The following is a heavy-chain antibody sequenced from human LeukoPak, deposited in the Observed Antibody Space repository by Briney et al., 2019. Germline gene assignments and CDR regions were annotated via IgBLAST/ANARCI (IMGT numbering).Heavy chain of an antibody. J-gene: IGHJ4*02. Sequence: GGSLRLSCAASGFTFSSYAMSWVRQAPGKGLEWVSSISSSSRYTFYVDSVKGRFTISRDNAKNSLYLQMNSLRVGDTAVYYCARDEARGYDFRPQDHWGQGTLVSVSS. D-gene: IGHD3-3*01. CDR2: ISSSSRYT. CDR3: ARDEARGYDFRPQDH. V-gene: IGHV3-21*01. CDR1: GFTFSSYA.